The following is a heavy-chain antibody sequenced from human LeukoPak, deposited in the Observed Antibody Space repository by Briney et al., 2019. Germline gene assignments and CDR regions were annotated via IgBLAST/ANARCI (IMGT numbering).Heavy chain of an antibody. CDR1: GFTFSSYG. CDR3: VRDGDAYNFDF. J-gene: IGHJ4*02. D-gene: IGHD5-24*01. CDR2: IWYDGSNK. Sequence: GRSLRLSCAASGFTFSSYGMHWVRQAPGKGLEWVAVIWYDGSNKYYADSVKGRFTISRDNARNTLSLHMISLRAEDTAVYFCVRDGDAYNFDFWGQGVLVTVSS. V-gene: IGHV3-33*01.